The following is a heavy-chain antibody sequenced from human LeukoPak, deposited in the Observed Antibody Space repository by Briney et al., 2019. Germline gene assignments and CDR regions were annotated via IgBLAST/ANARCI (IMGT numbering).Heavy chain of an antibody. CDR3: ARSDVDTAMVPIGASDI. Sequence: PSETLSLTCTVSGGSISSSSYYWGWIRQPPGKGLEWIGSIYYSGSTYYNPSLKSRVTISVDTSKNQFSLKLSSVTAADTAVYYCARSDVDTAMVPIGASDIWGQGTMVTVSS. CDR2: IYYSGST. J-gene: IGHJ3*02. D-gene: IGHD5-18*01. V-gene: IGHV4-39*01. CDR1: GGSISSSSYY.